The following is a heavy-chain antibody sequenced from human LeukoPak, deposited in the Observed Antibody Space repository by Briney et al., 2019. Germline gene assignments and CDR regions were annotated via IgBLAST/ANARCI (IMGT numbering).Heavy chain of an antibody. CDR2: ISSSGGTT. Sequence: GGSLRLSCAVSGFSFSIYEMHWVRQAPGKGLEWVSSISSSGGTTHHADSVKGRFTISRDNAQNSLYLQMSNLGADDTAVYYCATLSVASSDVDHWGQGTLVTVSS. D-gene: IGHD6-19*01. J-gene: IGHJ5*02. CDR3: ATLSVASSDVDH. CDR1: GFSFSIYE. V-gene: IGHV3-48*03.